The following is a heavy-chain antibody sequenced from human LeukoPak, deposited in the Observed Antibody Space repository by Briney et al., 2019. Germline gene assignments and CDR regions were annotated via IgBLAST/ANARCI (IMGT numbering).Heavy chain of an antibody. V-gene: IGHV4-34*01. D-gene: IGHD3-9*01. CDR3: ARGFQGRYFDWLPYDY. Sequence: PSETLSLTCAVYGGSFSGYYWSWIRQPPGKGLEWIGEINHSGSTNYNPSLKSRVTISVDTSKNQFSLKLSSVTAADTAVYYCARGFQGRYFDWLPYDYWGQGTLVTVSS. CDR2: INHSGST. J-gene: IGHJ4*02. CDR1: GGSFSGYY.